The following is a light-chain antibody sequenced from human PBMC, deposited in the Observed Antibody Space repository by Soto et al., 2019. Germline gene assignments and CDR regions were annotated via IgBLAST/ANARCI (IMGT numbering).Light chain of an antibody. CDR1: QSVSSN. J-gene: IGKJ3*01. CDR3: QQYNNWPFN. V-gene: IGKV3-15*01. CDR2: GAS. Sequence: EIVMTQSPATLSVSPGERATLSCRASQSVSSNLAWYQQKPGQAPRLLIYGASTRATGIPARFSGSGSATDFTLTISSLQSEDFAVDDCQQYNNWPFNFGPGTKVDSK.